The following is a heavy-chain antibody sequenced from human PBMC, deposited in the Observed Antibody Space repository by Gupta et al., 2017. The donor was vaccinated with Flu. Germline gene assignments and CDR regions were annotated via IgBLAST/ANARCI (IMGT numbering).Heavy chain of an antibody. CDR3: ARVPSPITMVPKRYYFDY. J-gene: IGHJ4*02. CDR2: IIPIFGTA. D-gene: IGHD3-10*01. V-gene: IGHV1-69*06. Sequence: QVQLVQSGAEVKKPGSSVKVSCKASGGTFSSYAISWVRQAPGQGLEWMGGIIPIFGTANYAQKFQGRVTITADKSTSTAYMELSSLRSEDTAVYYCARVPSPITMVPKRYYFDYWGQGTLVPVSS. CDR1: GGTFSSYA.